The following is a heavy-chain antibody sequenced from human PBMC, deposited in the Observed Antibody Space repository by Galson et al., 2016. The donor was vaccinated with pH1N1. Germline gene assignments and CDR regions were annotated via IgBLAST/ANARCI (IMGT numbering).Heavy chain of an antibody. CDR2: INNSGNIM. Sequence: SLRLSCAASGFTFTTYSMSWVRQAPGKGLEWVSYINNSGNIMYYADSVKGRFTISRDNAKNSLYLQMNSLRAEDTAIYYCARDKACSGPPQLDFWGQGSLVTVSS. CDR3: ARDKACSGPPQLDF. J-gene: IGHJ4*02. V-gene: IGHV3-48*04. D-gene: IGHD6-25*01. CDR1: GFTFTTYS.